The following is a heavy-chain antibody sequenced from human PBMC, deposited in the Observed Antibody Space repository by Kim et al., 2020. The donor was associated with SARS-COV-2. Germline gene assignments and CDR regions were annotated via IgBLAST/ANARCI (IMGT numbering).Heavy chain of an antibody. CDR2: IIPIFGTA. CDR3: ASGNIGNKGDWYYYYGMDV. Sequence: SVKVSCKASGGTFSSYAISWVRQAPGQGLEWMGGIIPIFGTANYAQKFQGRVTITADESTSTAYMELSSLRSEDTAVYYCASGNIGNKGDWYYYYGMDVWGQGTTVTVSS. CDR1: GGTFSSYA. V-gene: IGHV1-69*13. D-gene: IGHD5-12*01. J-gene: IGHJ6*02.